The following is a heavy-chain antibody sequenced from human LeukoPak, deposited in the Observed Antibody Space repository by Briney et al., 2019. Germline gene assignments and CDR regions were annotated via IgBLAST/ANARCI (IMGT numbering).Heavy chain of an antibody. D-gene: IGHD5-12*01. CDR3: ARRGDDSSLVAFDV. CDR1: GYRFTNYW. Sequence: GESLKISCKGFGYRFTNYWIGWVRQMPGKGLEWMGIVNPGDSDTRYSPSFQGQVTISADTSITTAYLQWSSLKASDNGVYYCARRGDDSSLVAFDVWGQGTMVTVSS. CDR2: VNPGDSDT. J-gene: IGHJ3*01. V-gene: IGHV5-51*01.